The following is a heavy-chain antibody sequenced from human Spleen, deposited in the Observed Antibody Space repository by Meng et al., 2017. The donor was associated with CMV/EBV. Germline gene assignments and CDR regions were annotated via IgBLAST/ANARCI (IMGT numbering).Heavy chain of an antibody. V-gene: IGHV4-39*01. J-gene: IGHJ4*02. D-gene: IGHD3-9*01. CDR3: ARHRTRYDILTGYYLYYFDY. CDR2: IYYSGST. Sequence: SSSYYWGWIRQPPGKGLEWIGSIYYSGSTYYNPSLKSRVTISVDTSKNQFSLKLSSVTAADTAVYYCARHRTRYDILTGYYLYYFDYWGQGTLVTVSS. CDR1: SSSYY.